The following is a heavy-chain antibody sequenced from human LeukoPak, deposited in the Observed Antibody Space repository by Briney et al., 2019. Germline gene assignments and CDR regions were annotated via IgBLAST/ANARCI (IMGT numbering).Heavy chain of an antibody. CDR3: AATYYDFWSGFHRATYYMDV. CDR2: IYYSGST. J-gene: IGHJ6*03. D-gene: IGHD3-3*01. V-gene: IGHV4-39*01. Sequence: SETLSLTCTVSGGSISSSSYYWGWIRQPPGKGLEWIGSIYYSGSTYYNPSLKSRVTISVDTSKNQFSLKLSSVTAADTAVYYCAATYYDFWSGFHRATYYMDVWGKGTTVTVSS. CDR1: GGSISSSSYY.